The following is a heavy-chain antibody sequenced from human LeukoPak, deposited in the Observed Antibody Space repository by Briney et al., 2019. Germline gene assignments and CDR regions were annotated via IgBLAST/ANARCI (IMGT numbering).Heavy chain of an antibody. V-gene: IGHV4-59*01. CDR2: IYYSGST. CDR1: GGSISSYY. CDR3: ARDYGSGSYYKPSWFDP. J-gene: IGHJ5*02. D-gene: IGHD3-10*01. Sequence: PSETLSLTCTVSGGSISSYYWSWIRQPPGKGLEWIGYIYYSGSTNYNPSLKSRVTISVDTSKNQFSLKLSSVTAADTAVYYCARDYGSGSYYKPSWFDPWGQGTLVTVSS.